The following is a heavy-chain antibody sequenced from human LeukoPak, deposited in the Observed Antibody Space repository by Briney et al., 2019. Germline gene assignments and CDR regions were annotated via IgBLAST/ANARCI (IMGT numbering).Heavy chain of an antibody. V-gene: IGHV1-2*02. Sequence: ASVKVSCKASGYTFTGYYMHWVRQAPGQGLEWMGWINPNSGGTNYAQKFQGRVTMTRDTSISTAYMELSRLRSDDTAVYYCARERARLVRRYDYWGQGTLVTVSS. CDR2: INPNSGGT. D-gene: IGHD3-9*01. J-gene: IGHJ4*02. CDR1: GYTFTGYY. CDR3: ARERARLVRRYDY.